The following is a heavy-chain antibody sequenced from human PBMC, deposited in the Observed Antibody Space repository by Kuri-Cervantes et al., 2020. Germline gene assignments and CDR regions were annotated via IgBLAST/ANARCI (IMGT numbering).Heavy chain of an antibody. CDR3: ARDYYFDSSGYYPDDAFNI. CDR2: ISWNNDNI. V-gene: IGHV3-9*01. D-gene: IGHD3-22*01. CDR1: GFRFTDYS. Sequence: SLKISCAASGFRFTDYSMHWVRQAPGQGPEWISGISWNNDNIDYADSVKGRFTVSRDNAKNSLFLQMNSLRVEDTSVYYCARDYYFDSSGYYPDDAFNIWGQGTTVTVSS. J-gene: IGHJ3*02.